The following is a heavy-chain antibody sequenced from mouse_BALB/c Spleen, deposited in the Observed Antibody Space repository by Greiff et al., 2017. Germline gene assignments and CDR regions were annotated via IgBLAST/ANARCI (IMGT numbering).Heavy chain of an antibody. D-gene: IGHD4-1*01. CDR2: ISYSGST. V-gene: IGHV3-2*02. J-gene: IGHJ3*01. Sequence: DVQLQESGPGLVKPSQSLSLTCTVTGYSITSDYAWNWIRQFPGNKLEWMGYISYSGSTSYNPSLKSRISITRDTSKNQFFLQLNSVTTEDTATYYCARPTGTAYWGQGTLVTVSA. CDR3: ARPTGTAY. CDR1: GYSITSDYA.